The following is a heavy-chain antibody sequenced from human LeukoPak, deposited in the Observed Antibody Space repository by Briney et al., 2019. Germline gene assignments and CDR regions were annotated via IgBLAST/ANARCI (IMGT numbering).Heavy chain of an antibody. CDR2: LSYDGSIK. V-gene: IGHV3-30-3*01. Sequence: GGSLRLSCAASGFTFSNYAMHWVRQAPGKGLEWVALLSYDGSIKYYADSVKGRFTISRDNTKNTLYLQMNSLRAEDTAVYFCASFISLAPAGTREYFDYWGQGTLVTVSS. D-gene: IGHD6-25*01. CDR3: ASFISLAPAGTREYFDY. J-gene: IGHJ4*02. CDR1: GFTFSNYA.